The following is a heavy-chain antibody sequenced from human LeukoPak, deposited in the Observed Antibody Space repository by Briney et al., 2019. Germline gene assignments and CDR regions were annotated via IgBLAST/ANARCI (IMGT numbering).Heavy chain of an antibody. V-gene: IGHV3-30*04. CDR3: ARDGYWWLSTGFNYSDY. Sequence: GGSLRLSCAASGFTFSSYAMHWVRQAPGKGLEWVAVISYDGSNKYYADSVKGRFTISRDNSKNTLYLQMNSLRAEDTAVYYCARDGYWWLSTGFNYSDYWGQGTLVTVSS. CDR2: ISYDGSNK. J-gene: IGHJ4*02. D-gene: IGHD2-15*01. CDR1: GFTFSSYA.